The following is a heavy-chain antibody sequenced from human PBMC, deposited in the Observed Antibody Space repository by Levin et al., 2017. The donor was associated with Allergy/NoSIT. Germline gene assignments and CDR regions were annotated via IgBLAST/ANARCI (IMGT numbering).Heavy chain of an antibody. CDR3: AKVVVSGWHYGMDV. CDR1: GFTFDDYA. D-gene: IGHD6-19*01. Sequence: SLKISCVASGFTFDDYAIHWVRQAPGKGLEWVSGISWNSGSIGYADSVKGRFTISRDNGKNSLFLQMNSLRAEDTALYYCAKVVVSGWHYGMDVWGQGTTVTVSS. V-gene: IGHV3-9*01. J-gene: IGHJ6*02. CDR2: ISWNSGSI.